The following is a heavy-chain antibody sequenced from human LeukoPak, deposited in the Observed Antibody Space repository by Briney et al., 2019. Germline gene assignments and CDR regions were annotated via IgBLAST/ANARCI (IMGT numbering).Heavy chain of an antibody. CDR2: IIPILGIA. Sequence: EASVKVSCKASGGTFSSYTISWVRQAPGQGLEWMGRIIPILGIANYAQKFQGRVTITADKSTSTAYMELSSLRSEDTAMYYCARDWGVGGYSYGNAFDIWGQGAMVTVSS. J-gene: IGHJ3*02. CDR3: ARDWGVGGYSYGNAFDI. D-gene: IGHD5-18*01. CDR1: GGTFSSYT. V-gene: IGHV1-69*04.